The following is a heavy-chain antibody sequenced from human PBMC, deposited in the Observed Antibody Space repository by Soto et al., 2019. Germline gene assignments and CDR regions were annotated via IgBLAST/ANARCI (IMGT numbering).Heavy chain of an antibody. J-gene: IGHJ4*02. V-gene: IGHV3-30-3*01. D-gene: IGHD6-19*01. CDR3: PSSGWYSDYFDY. CDR2: ISYDGSNK. Sequence: QVQRMESGGGVVQPGRSLRLSCAASGFTFSSYARHWVRQAPGKGLEWVAVISYDGSNKYYADSVKGRFTISRDNSKNTLYLQMNSLRAEDTAVYYCPSSGWYSDYFDYWGQRTLVTVSS. CDR1: GFTFSSYA.